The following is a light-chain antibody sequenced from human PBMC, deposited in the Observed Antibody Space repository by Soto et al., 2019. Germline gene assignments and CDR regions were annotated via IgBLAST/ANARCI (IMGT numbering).Light chain of an antibody. J-gene: IGKJ4*01. CDR3: QQYNNWPPVT. Sequence: EIVMTQCPATLSVSPGERATLSCRASQSVSSNLAWYQQKPGQAPRLLIYGASTRATGIPARFSGSGSGTEFTLTISGLQSEDFAVYYCQQYNNWPPVTFGGGTKVEIK. V-gene: IGKV3-15*01. CDR2: GAS. CDR1: QSVSSN.